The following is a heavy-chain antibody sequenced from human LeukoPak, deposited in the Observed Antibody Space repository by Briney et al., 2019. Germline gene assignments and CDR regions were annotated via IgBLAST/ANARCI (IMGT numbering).Heavy chain of an antibody. V-gene: IGHV4-34*01. CDR2: INHSGST. Sequence: SETLSLTCAVYGGSFSGYYWSWIRQPPGKGLEWIGEINHSGSTNYNPSLKSRLTISVDTSKNQFSLMLSYVTAADTAVYYCARGRGRMVPPLRAFDIWGQGTMVTVSS. J-gene: IGHJ3*02. CDR3: ARGRGRMVPPLRAFDI. D-gene: IGHD2-2*01. CDR1: GGSFSGYY.